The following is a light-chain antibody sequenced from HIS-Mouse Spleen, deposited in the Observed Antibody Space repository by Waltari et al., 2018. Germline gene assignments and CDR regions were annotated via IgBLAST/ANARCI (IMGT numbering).Light chain of an antibody. Sequence: QSALTQPASVSGSPGQSITISCTGTSRDVGGYNYAHWYQQHPGKAPKLMIYEVSNRPSGVSNRFSGSKSGNTASLTISGLQAEDEADYYCSSYTSSSTLWVFGGGTKLTVL. CDR1: SRDVGGYNY. CDR3: SSYTSSSTLWV. V-gene: IGLV2-14*01. J-gene: IGLJ3*02. CDR2: EVS.